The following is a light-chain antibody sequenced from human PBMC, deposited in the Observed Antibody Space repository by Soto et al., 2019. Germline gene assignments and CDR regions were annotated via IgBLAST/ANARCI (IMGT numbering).Light chain of an antibody. Sequence: SVLTQPRSVSGSPGQRVTISCTGSSSNIGAGYDVHWYQQRPGTAPKLLIYGNKNRPSGVPDRFSGSKSGTSASLAITGLQAEDEADYYCQSYDSSLSVSYVFGPGTKVTVL. CDR3: QSYDSSLSVSYV. CDR2: GNK. CDR1: SSNIGAGYD. J-gene: IGLJ1*01. V-gene: IGLV1-40*01.